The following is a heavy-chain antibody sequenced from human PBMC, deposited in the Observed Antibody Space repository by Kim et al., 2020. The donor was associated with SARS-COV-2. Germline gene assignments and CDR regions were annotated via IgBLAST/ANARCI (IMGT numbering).Heavy chain of an antibody. D-gene: IGHD6-13*01. Sequence: SETLSLTCAVYGGSFSGHSWNWIRQPPGKGLEWVGEINHSGSTDYNPSLRSRVTISIDTSKNQFSLKLNSVTAADTAVYYCVRDWYDYWGQGTLVTVSS. J-gene: IGHJ4*02. CDR2: INHSGST. CDR1: GGSFSGHS. V-gene: IGHV4-34*01. CDR3: VRDWYDY.